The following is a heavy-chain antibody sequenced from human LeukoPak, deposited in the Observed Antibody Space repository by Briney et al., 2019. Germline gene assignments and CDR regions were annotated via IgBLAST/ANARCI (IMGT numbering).Heavy chain of an antibody. J-gene: IGHJ5*02. CDR3: ARRRLYYHGSGSYPNNWFDP. CDR2: IYYSGST. Sequence: SETLSLTCTVSGGSINSSIYHWGWIRQPPGKGLEWIGNIYYSGSTYYNPSLKSRVTISVDTSKNQLSLKLSSVTAADTAVYYCARRRLYYHGSGSYPNNWFDPWGQGTLVTVSS. V-gene: IGHV4-39*07. CDR1: GGSINSSIYH. D-gene: IGHD3-10*01.